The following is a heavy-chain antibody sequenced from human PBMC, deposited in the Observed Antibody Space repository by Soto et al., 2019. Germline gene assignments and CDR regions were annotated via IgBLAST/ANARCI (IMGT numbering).Heavy chain of an antibody. CDR2: INAGNGNT. D-gene: IGHD6-13*01. J-gene: IGHJ4*02. V-gene: IGHV1-3*01. CDR1: GYTFTSYA. CDR3: ARLRAAGHLWYFDY. Sequence: QVQLVQSGAEVKKPGASVKVSCKASGYTFTSYAMHWVRQAPGQRLEWMGWINAGNGNTKYSQKFQGRVTITRDTSASTTYMELSSLRSEDTAVYYCARLRAAGHLWYFDYWGQGTLVTVSS.